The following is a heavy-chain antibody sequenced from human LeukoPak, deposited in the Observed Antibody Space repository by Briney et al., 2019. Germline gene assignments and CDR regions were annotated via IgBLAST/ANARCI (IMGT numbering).Heavy chain of an antibody. Sequence: GGSLRLSCAASGFTFRSYEMNWVRQAPGKGLWWVSDISSSGSTMYYADSVKGRFTISRDNAKNSLYLQMNSLRAEDTAVYYCATYYDSAGFHFDYWGQGTLVTVSS. CDR1: GFTFRSYE. CDR3: ATYYDSAGFHFDY. V-gene: IGHV3-48*03. J-gene: IGHJ4*02. CDR2: ISSSGSTM. D-gene: IGHD3-22*01.